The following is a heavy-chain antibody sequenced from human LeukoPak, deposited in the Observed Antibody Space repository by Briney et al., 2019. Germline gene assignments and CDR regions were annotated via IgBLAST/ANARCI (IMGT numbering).Heavy chain of an antibody. J-gene: IGHJ4*02. CDR3: ARDKSCAS. D-gene: IGHD3-16*01. CDR2: ISGSGGST. Sequence: GGSLRLSCAASGFTFSSYAMSWVRQAPGKGLEWVSAISGSGGSTYYADSVKGRFTISRDNAKNSLYLQMNSLRAEDTAVYFCARDKSCASWGQGTLVTVSS. V-gene: IGHV3-23*01. CDR1: GFTFSSYA.